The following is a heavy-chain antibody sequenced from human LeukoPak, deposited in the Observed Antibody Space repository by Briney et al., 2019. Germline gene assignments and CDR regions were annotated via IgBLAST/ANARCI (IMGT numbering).Heavy chain of an antibody. CDR1: GGSISSYY. J-gene: IGHJ4*02. V-gene: IGHV4-59*08. D-gene: IGHD6-13*01. Sequence: KASETLSLTCTVSGGSISSYYWSWIRQPPGKGLEWVGYIYYSGSTNYNPSLKSRVTISVDTSKNQFSLKLSSVTAADTAVYYCAREGKLIAAATLDYWGQGTLVTVSS. CDR2: IYYSGST. CDR3: AREGKLIAAATLDY.